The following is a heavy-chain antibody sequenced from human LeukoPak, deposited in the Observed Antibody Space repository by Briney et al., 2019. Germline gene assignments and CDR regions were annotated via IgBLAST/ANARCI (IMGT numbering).Heavy chain of an antibody. Sequence: GGSLRLSCAASGFTFSSYSMNWVRQAPGKGLEWASSISSSSSYIYYADSVKGRFTISRDNAKNSLYLQMNSLGAEDTAVYYCARDYSYGALFDYWGQGTLVTVSS. CDR1: GFTFSSYS. J-gene: IGHJ4*02. CDR2: ISSSSSYI. V-gene: IGHV3-21*01. D-gene: IGHD5-18*01. CDR3: ARDYSYGALFDY.